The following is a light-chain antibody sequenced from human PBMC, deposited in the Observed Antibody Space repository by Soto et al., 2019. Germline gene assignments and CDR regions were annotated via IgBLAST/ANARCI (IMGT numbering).Light chain of an antibody. CDR1: QSVSSSY. J-gene: IGKJ1*01. CDR3: QQYGSSPQT. V-gene: IGKV3-20*01. CDR2: GAS. Sequence: EIVLTQSPGTLSLSPGERATLSCRASQSVSSSYLAWYQQKPGQAPRLLIYGASSRATGIPDRFSGSGSGTDCTLTISRLEPEDVAVYYCQQYGSSPQTFGQGTKVELK.